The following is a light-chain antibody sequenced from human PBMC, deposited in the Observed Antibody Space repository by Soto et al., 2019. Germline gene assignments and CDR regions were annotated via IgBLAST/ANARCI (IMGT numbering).Light chain of an antibody. V-gene: IGKV3-15*01. CDR2: SAS. CDR3: HQYNHWLTWT. Sequence: EILLTQSPATLSLSPWERATLSCRASQSLSSNFLAWYQQRPGQAPRLLIYSASTRATGIPARFSGSGSGTEFTLTISSLQSEDFAVYYCHQYNHWLTWTFGQGTKV. J-gene: IGKJ1*01. CDR1: QSLSSN.